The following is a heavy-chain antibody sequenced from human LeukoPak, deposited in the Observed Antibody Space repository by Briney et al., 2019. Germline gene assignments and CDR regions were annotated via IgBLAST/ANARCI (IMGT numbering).Heavy chain of an antibody. CDR2: ISSSSSYI. D-gene: IGHD2-2*03. CDR3: ARDLGPGYCSSTSCHPRGAFDI. J-gene: IGHJ3*02. CDR1: GFTFSSYS. Sequence: GGSLRLSCAASGFTFSSYSMNWVRQAPGKGLEWVSSISSSSSYIYYADSVKGRFTISRDNAKNSLYLQMNSLRAEDTAVYYCARDLGPGYCSSTSCHPRGAFDIWGQGTMVTVSS. V-gene: IGHV3-21*01.